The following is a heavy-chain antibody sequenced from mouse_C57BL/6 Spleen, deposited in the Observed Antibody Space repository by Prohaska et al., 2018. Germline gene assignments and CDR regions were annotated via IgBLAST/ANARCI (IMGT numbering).Heavy chain of an antibody. CDR3: ARRIYYGNSWFAY. V-gene: IGHV1-26*01. J-gene: IGHJ3*01. CDR2: INPNNGGT. Sequence: HGKSLEWIGDINPNNGGTSYNQKFKGKATLTVDKSSSTAYMELRSLTSEDSAVYYCARRIYYGNSWFAYWGQGTLVTVSA. D-gene: IGHD2-1*01.